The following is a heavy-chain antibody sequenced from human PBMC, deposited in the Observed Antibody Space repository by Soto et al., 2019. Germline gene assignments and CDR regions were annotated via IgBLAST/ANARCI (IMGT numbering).Heavy chain of an antibody. CDR1: GFTFSTYW. CDR2: IKQDGGDT. V-gene: IGHV3-7*01. CDR3: ARLYPGSGWPYHYYGMDV. Sequence: PGGSLRLSCAASGFTFSTYWMSWVRQAPGKGLEWVAKIKQDGGDTYYVDSVKGRFTISRDNDENSVYLQMNSLRAEDTAAYYCARLYPGSGWPYHYYGMDVWCQGTTVTVSS. D-gene: IGHD6-19*01. J-gene: IGHJ6*02.